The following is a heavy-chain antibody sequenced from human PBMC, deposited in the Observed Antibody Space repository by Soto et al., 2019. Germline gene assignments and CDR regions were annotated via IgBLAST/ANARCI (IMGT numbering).Heavy chain of an antibody. CDR2: INHSGST. Sequence: PSETLSLTCAVYGGSFSGYYWSWIRQPPGKGLEWIGEINHSGSTNYNPSLKSRVTISVDTSKNQFSLKLSSVTAADTAVYYCARAPLAAAGTRWLDPSGQGTLV. J-gene: IGHJ5*02. CDR1: GGSFSGYY. D-gene: IGHD6-13*01. V-gene: IGHV4-34*01. CDR3: ARAPLAAAGTRWLDP.